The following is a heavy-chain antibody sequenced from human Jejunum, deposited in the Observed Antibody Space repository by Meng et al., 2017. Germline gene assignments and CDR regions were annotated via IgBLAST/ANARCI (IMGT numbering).Heavy chain of an antibody. CDR3: ARGGSAVASWYFDL. D-gene: IGHD3-16*01. Sequence: QLQLQAAGPRLVKPPPPLSPTCTVSGGSITTDSNYWNWIRQPAGKGLEWIGRVFSSGSTSYNPSLKSRVSISVDTSKTQFSLKLTSVTAADTAVYYCARGGSAVASWYFDLWGRGTLVTVSS. CDR1: GGSITTDSNY. CDR2: VFSSGST. J-gene: IGHJ2*01. V-gene: IGHV4-61*02.